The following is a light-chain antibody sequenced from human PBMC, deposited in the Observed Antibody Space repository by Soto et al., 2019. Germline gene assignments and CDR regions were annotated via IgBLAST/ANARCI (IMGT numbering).Light chain of an antibody. CDR2: LAS. CDR3: LQDSNYPLT. Sequence: TQPNQHPTSLCAAVGDLVKMSFRASQDIRNAIGWYQQKPGRAPSLLIYLASYLQTGVPRRFRGSGSGTDFTLTISSLQPEDFCTYYCLQDSNYPLTFGAGTKVDIK. J-gene: IGKJ3*01. V-gene: IGKV1-6*02. CDR1: QDIRNA.